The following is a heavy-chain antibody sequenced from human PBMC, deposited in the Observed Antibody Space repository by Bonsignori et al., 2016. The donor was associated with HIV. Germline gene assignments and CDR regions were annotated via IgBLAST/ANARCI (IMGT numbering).Heavy chain of an antibody. J-gene: IGHJ6*03. CDR2: INWNGGSI. CDR3: VKDIDDSYGDPPGGPPNNYCMDV. V-gene: IGHV3-9*01. CDR1: GFPFDKYA. Sequence: GGSLRFSCAASGFPFDKYAMHWVRQVPGKGLEWVSGINWNGGSIGYADSVRGRFTISRDNVKNSLFLVMDTLKIEDTALYYCVKDIDDSYGDPPGGPPNNYCMDVWGDGTTVTVSS. D-gene: IGHD4/OR15-4a*01.